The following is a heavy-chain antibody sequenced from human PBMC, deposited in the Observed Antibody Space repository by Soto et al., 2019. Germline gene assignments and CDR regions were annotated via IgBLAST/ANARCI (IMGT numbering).Heavy chain of an antibody. CDR2: INHSGST. CDR3: ASGYGGNSSYNWFDP. J-gene: IGHJ5*02. D-gene: IGHD4-17*01. V-gene: IGHV4-34*01. CDR1: GGSFSGYY. Sequence: SETLSLTCAVYGGSFSGYYWSWIRQPPGKGLEWIGEINHSGSTNYNPSLKSRVTISVDTSKNQFSLKLSSVTAADTAVYYCASGYGGNSSYNWFDPWGQGTLVTVSS.